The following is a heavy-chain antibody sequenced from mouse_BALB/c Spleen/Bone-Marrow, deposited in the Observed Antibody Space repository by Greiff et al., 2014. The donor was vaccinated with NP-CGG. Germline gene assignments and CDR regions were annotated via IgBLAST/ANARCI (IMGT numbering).Heavy chain of an antibody. CDR1: GFSLTSYG. CDR2: IWASGST. V-gene: IGHV2-9*02. J-gene: IGHJ4*01. D-gene: IGHD2-4*01. CDR3: ARERGDYGGYGMDY. Sequence: VKLEESGPGLVAPSQSLSITCTVSGFSLTSYGVHWVRQSPGKGLEWLGIIWASGSTNCNSALMSRLRISKDNSKSQVFLKMNSLQTDDTAMYYCARERGDYGGYGMDYWGQGTSVTVSS.